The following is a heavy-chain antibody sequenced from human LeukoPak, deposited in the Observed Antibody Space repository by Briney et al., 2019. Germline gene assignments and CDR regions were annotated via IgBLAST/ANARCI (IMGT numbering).Heavy chain of an antibody. J-gene: IGHJ6*02. CDR1: GFTFYYYA. D-gene: IGHD3/OR15-3a*01. CDR2: VSAGGGST. V-gene: IGHV3-23*01. Sequence: PGGSLRLSCAASGFTFYYYAMNWVRQAPGKGLEWVPAVSAGGGSTYFADSVKGRFTISRDNSKNTLYLQMNSLRAEDTAVYYCAKDSGTRDYYYTGMDVWGQGTTSPSP. CDR3: AKDSGTRDYYYTGMDV.